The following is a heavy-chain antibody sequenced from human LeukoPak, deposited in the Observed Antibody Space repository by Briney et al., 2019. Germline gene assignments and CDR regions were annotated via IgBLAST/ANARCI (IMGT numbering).Heavy chain of an antibody. V-gene: IGHV3-23*01. Sequence: GGSLRLSCAASGFTFSSYAMSWVRQAPGKGLEWVSGISGSGGDTYYGDSVKGRFTISRDNSKNTLYLQMNSLRAEDMAVYYCAKDVYSSSWYYFDYWGQGTLVTVSS. CDR2: ISGSGGDT. CDR3: AKDVYSSSWYYFDY. D-gene: IGHD6-13*01. J-gene: IGHJ4*02. CDR1: GFTFSSYA.